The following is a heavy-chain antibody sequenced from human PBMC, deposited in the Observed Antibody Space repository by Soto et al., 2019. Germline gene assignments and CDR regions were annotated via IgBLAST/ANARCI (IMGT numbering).Heavy chain of an antibody. J-gene: IGHJ3*02. CDR3: ARGYAFDI. CDR2: MHHSGST. V-gene: IGHV4-4*02. CDR1: GGSITTDNW. Sequence: QVQLQESGPGLVKPWGTLSLTCAVSGGSITTDNWWSWVRQPPGEGLEWIGEMHHSGSTNYNTSLXSXVXXSADKSKNQFSLNLISVTAADTAMYYCARGYAFDIWGQGTMVTVSS.